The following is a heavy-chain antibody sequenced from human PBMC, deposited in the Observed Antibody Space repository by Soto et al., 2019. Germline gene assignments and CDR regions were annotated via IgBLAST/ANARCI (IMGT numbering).Heavy chain of an antibody. V-gene: IGHV1-3*01. CDR2: INAGNGNT. CDR1: GYTFTSYA. D-gene: IGHD5-18*01. J-gene: IGHJ4*02. Sequence: GASVKVSCKASGYTFTSYAMHWVRQAPGQRLEWMGWINAGNGNTKYSQKFQGRVTITRDTSASTAYMELSSLRSEDTAVYYCARDRTPYSYGYDAFDYWGQGTQVTVS. CDR3: ARDRTPYSYGYDAFDY.